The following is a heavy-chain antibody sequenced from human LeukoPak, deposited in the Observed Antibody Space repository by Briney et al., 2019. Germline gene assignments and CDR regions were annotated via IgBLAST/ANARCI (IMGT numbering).Heavy chain of an antibody. CDR3: ANSRYSSSWSFDY. V-gene: IGHV3-23*01. CDR2: TVGGGDGT. D-gene: IGHD6-13*01. CDR1: GFTFSSTS. J-gene: IGHJ4*02. Sequence: GGSLRLSCAASGFTFSSTSMSWVRQAPGKGLEWVAVTVGGGDGTYYADSVKGRFTISRDNSNNTLYLQMNSLRAEDTAVYYCANSRYSSSWSFDYWGQGTLVTVSS.